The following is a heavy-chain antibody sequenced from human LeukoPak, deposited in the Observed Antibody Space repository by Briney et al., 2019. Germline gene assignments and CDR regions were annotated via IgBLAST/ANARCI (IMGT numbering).Heavy chain of an antibody. CDR2: TYYRSKWYN. J-gene: IGHJ6*02. CDR3: AREGGISAINYYSMDV. D-gene: IGHD2-21*01. Sequence: SQTLSLTCAISGDSVFSNSASWNWIRQSPSRGLEWLGRTYYRSKWYNDYAVSVKSRITINPDTSKNQFSLQSNSVTPEDTAVYYCAREGGISAINYYSMDVWGQGTTVTVSS. CDR1: GDSVFSNSAS. V-gene: IGHV6-1*01.